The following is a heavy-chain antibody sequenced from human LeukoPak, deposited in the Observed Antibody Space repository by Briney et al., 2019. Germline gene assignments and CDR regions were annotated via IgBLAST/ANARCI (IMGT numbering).Heavy chain of an antibody. CDR1: GFTFSSYA. CDR3: AKSLFTSATGTGRAFHI. Sequence: GGSLRLSCVASGFTFSSYAMSWVRQAPGKGLEWVSGISGSGIRTYYADSVKGRFTISRDNSKSTLYLQMNGLRAEDTAIFYCAKSLFTSATGTGRAFHIWGQGTRVTVSS. V-gene: IGHV3-23*01. CDR2: ISGSGIRT. J-gene: IGHJ3*02. D-gene: IGHD1-1*01.